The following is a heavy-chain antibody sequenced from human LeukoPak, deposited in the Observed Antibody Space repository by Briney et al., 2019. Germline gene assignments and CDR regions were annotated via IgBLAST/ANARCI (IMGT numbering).Heavy chain of an antibody. CDR2: ISSSGNTI. Sequence: GGSLRLSCAASGFTFSDYYMSWIRQAPGKGLEWVSYISSSGNTIYYADSVKGRFTISRDNAKNSLYLQMNSLRAEDTAVYYCASLGYCSSTSCYFGYYYYYMDVWGKGTTVTVSS. V-gene: IGHV3-11*01. J-gene: IGHJ6*03. CDR3: ASLGYCSSTSCYFGYYYYYMDV. D-gene: IGHD2-2*01. CDR1: GFTFSDYY.